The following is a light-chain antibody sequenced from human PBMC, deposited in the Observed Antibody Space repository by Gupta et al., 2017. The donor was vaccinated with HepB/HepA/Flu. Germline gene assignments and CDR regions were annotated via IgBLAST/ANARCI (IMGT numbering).Light chain of an antibody. Sequence: QSALTQPASVSGSPGQSITISCTGTSSDVGGYKYVSWYQQLPGKAPKLLLYDVSSRPSGVTDRFSGSKSANTASLTISGLQAEGGADYFCSSYPDITKSVIFGGGTRLTVL. J-gene: IGLJ2*01. V-gene: IGLV2-14*03. CDR1: SSDVGGYKY. CDR2: DVS. CDR3: SSYPDITKSVI.